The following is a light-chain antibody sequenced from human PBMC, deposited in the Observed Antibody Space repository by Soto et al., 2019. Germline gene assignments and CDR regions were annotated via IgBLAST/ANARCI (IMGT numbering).Light chain of an antibody. CDR1: QSLVYSDGNTY. CDR3: MQRTLWRT. J-gene: IGKJ1*01. CDR2: EVS. V-gene: IGKV2-30*01. Sequence: VVMSMPQPPLPLTLGLRASVSCRSSQSLVYSDGNTYLNWFQRRPGQSPRRLIYEVSNRDSGVPDRFSGSGSGADVTLKISRVEAEDVGVYYCMQRTLWRTFGQGTKVDI.